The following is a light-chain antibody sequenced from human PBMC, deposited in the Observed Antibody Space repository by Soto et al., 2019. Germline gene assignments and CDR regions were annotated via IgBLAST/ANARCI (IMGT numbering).Light chain of an antibody. CDR3: ISYTGTRNPGV. J-gene: IGLJ3*02. CDR2: EVR. V-gene: IGLV2-14*01. Sequence: QSVLTQPASVSGSPGQSITISCTGTISDVGNYNFVSWYHQHPDKAPKRILYEVRNRPSGVYNRFSGSKSGNTASLTISGLQDEEEADYYCISYTGTRNPGVFGGGTTVTVL. CDR1: ISDVGNYNF.